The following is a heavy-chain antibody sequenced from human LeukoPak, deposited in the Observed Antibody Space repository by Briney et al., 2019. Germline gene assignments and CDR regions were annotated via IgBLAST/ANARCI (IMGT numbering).Heavy chain of an antibody. D-gene: IGHD2-15*01. CDR3: ARHPFATPFDH. J-gene: IGHJ4*02. CDR1: DGTISSFY. V-gene: IGHV4-59*08. CDR2: VFYTGDT. Sequence: PSETLSLTGAEADGTISSFYWSWIRQPPAKGLQRIGYVFYTGDTNSNPSLKSRVTMSLDTSKNQLSLRLTSVTAADTAVYYCARHPFATPFDHWGRGTLVTVSS.